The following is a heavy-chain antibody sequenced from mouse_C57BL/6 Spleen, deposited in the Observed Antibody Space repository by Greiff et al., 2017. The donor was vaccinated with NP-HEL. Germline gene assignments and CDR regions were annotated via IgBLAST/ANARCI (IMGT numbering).Heavy chain of an antibody. Sequence: VQLQQSGPELVKPGASVKISCKASGYSFTGYYMNWVKQSPEKSLEWIGEINPSTGGTTYNQKFKAKATLTVDKSSSTAYMQLKSLTSEDSAVYDCAREDYYGSSYEAWFAYWGQGTLVTVSA. CDR3: AREDYYGSSYEAWFAY. V-gene: IGHV1-42*01. CDR2: INPSTGGT. D-gene: IGHD1-1*01. CDR1: GYSFTGYY. J-gene: IGHJ3*01.